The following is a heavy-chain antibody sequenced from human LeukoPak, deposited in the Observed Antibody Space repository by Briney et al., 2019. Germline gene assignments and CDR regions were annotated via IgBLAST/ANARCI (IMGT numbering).Heavy chain of an antibody. Sequence: GGSLRLSCAASGFTFSSYAMHWVRQAPGKGLEWVAVISYDGSNKYYADSVKGRFTISRDNSKNTLYLQMNSLRAEDTAVYYCARGAVAEYYFDYWGQGTLVSVSS. J-gene: IGHJ4*02. CDR1: GFTFSSYA. CDR2: ISYDGSNK. D-gene: IGHD2-15*01. CDR3: ARGAVAEYYFDY. V-gene: IGHV3-30*01.